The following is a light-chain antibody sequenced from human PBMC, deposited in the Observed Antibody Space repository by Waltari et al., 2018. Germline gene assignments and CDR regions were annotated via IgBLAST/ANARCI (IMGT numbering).Light chain of an antibody. V-gene: IGLV1-47*02. J-gene: IGLJ3*02. CDR2: SDN. CDR1: SANVGTNS. CDR3: ATWDERLTGFWV. Sequence: QSVLTQPPSASGTPGQTVTISCSGGSANVGTNSVSWYKQLPGVAPELLLYSDNQRPPGVPDRFSGSRSGTSASLAISGLRSDDEADYYCATWDERLTGFWVSGGGTRLTV.